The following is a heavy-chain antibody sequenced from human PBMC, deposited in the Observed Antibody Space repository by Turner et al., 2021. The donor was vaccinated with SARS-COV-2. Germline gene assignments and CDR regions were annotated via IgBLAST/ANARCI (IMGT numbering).Heavy chain of an antibody. J-gene: IGHJ4*02. Sequence: QLQLQESGPGLVKPSETLSATCTVSGGSISSTTYYWGWIRQPPGKGLEWIGTIYYSGSTYNNPSLKSRVTISVDTSKNQFSLRLNSVTAADTAVYYCARHSSMTTVTFNYWGQGTLVTVSS. CDR2: IYYSGST. CDR1: GGSISSTTYY. V-gene: IGHV4-39*01. D-gene: IGHD4-17*01. CDR3: ARHSSMTTVTFNY.